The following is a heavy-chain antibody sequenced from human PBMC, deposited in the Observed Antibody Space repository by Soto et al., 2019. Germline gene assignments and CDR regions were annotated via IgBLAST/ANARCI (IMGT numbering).Heavy chain of an antibody. CDR1: GFTFDDYA. J-gene: IGHJ6*02. CDR2: ISGDGGST. V-gene: IGHV3-43*02. CDR3: AKALGALSSYCYDGMDV. D-gene: IGHD2-2*01. Sequence: GGSLRLSCAASGFTFDDYAMHWVRQAPGKGLEWVSLISGDGGSTYYADSVKGRFTISRDNSKNSLYLQMNSLRTEDTALYYCAKALGALSSYCYDGMDVWGQGTTVTVSS.